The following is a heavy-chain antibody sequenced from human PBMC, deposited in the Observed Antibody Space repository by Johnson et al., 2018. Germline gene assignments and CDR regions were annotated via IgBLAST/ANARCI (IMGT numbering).Heavy chain of an antibody. D-gene: IGHD6-13*01. V-gene: IGHV3-21*04. Sequence: VQLVQSGGGLVKPGGFLRLSCAASGFTFSSYSMNCVRQAPGKGLEWVSSITSSGSTIYYADSVKGRFTISRDNAKNSLYLQMNSLRAEDTAVYYCARDLQDAAAGTVGYFQHWGQGTLVTVSS. CDR3: ARDLQDAAAGTVGYFQH. CDR1: GFTFSSYS. J-gene: IGHJ1*01. CDR2: ITSSGSTI.